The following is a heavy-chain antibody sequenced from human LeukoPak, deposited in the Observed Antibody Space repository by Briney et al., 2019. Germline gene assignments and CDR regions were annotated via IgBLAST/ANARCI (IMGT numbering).Heavy chain of an antibody. CDR1: GGSISSSDYY. CDR2: VYYSGST. J-gene: IGHJ4*02. V-gene: IGHV4-39*01. D-gene: IGHD6-13*01. CDR3: ARQYGSSPIDY. Sequence: PSETLSLTCTVSGGSISSSDYYWGWIRQPPGKGLEWIGSVYYSGSTYYNPSLKSRVTISVDTSRTHFSLKLSSVTAADTAVYYCARQYGSSPIDYWGQGTLVTASS.